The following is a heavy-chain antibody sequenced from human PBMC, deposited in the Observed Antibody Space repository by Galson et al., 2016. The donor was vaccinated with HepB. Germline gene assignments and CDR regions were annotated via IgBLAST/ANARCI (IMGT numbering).Heavy chain of an antibody. Sequence: SLRLSCAASGFTFSNYAMTWVRQAPGKGLEWVSAISGSGGSIYYADSVKGRFTISRDNSKNTLHLQMNSLRAEDTAVYYCAKLHYYYGWGELGYLDLWGRGTLVTVSA. V-gene: IGHV3-23*01. CDR3: AKLHYYYGWGELGYLDL. CDR2: ISGSGGSI. D-gene: IGHD3-10*01. J-gene: IGHJ2*01. CDR1: GFTFSNYA.